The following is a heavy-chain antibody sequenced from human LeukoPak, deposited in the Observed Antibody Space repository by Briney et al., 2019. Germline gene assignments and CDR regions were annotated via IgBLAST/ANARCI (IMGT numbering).Heavy chain of an antibody. D-gene: IGHD1-14*01. CDR3: STERKGTNHHTP. V-gene: IGHV3-15*01. J-gene: IGHJ5*02. CDR1: GFTFSNAW. CDR2: IKSRTDGGTT. Sequence: GGSLRLSCAASGFTFSNAWMSWVRQAPGKGLEWVGRIKSRTDGGTTDYAAPVKGRFTISRDDSKNTLYLQMNSLKTEDTAVYYCSTERKGTNHHTPWGPGTLVTGS.